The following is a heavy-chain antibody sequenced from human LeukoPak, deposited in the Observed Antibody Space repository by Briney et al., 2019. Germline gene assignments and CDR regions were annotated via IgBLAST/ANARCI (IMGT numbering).Heavy chain of an antibody. Sequence: SVKVSCKASGGTFSSYAISWVRQAPGQGLEWMGGIIPIFGTANYAQKFQGRVTITTDESTSTAYMELSSLRSEDTAVYYCAREKRDAVAGAFDIWGQGTMVTVSS. CDR2: IIPIFGTA. CDR3: AREKRDAVAGAFDI. CDR1: GGTFSSYA. V-gene: IGHV1-69*05. D-gene: IGHD6-19*01. J-gene: IGHJ3*02.